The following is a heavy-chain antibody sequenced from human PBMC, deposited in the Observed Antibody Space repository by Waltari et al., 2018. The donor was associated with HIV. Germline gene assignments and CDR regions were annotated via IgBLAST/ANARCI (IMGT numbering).Heavy chain of an antibody. CDR2: TNPSGNST. Sequence: QVQLVQSGAEVKKPGASVKVSCKASGYTFISYYMHWVRQAPGQGLEWMGITNPSGNSTIYVQKCQGRLTMTRDTSTSTVYMELSSLRSEDTAVYYCARAPCSGGSCRLFDYWGQGTLVTVSS. J-gene: IGHJ4*02. D-gene: IGHD2-15*01. V-gene: IGHV1-46*01. CDR3: ARAPCSGGSCRLFDY. CDR1: GYTFISYY.